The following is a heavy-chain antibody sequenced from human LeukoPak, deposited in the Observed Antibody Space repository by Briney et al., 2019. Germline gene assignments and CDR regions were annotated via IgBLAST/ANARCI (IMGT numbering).Heavy chain of an antibody. CDR2: IYSGGST. CDR3: ASFPTSIAVAEGDY. J-gene: IGHJ4*02. Sequence: GGSLRLSCAASGFTVSSNYMSWVRQAPGKGLEWVSVIYSGGSTYYADSVKGRFTISRDNSKNTLYLQMNSLRAEDTAVYYCASFPTSIAVAEGDYWGQGTLVTVSS. D-gene: IGHD6-19*01. V-gene: IGHV3-66*02. CDR1: GFTVSSNY.